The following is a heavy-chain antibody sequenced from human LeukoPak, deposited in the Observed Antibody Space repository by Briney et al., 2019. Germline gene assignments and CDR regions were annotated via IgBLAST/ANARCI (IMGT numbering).Heavy chain of an antibody. CDR2: IWYDGSNK. CDR3: ARYPRYCTNGVCYSGAFDY. CDR1: GFTFSSYG. V-gene: IGHV3-33*01. Sequence: GGSLRLSCAASGFTFSSYGMHWVRQAPGKGLEWVAVIWYDGSNKYYADSVKGRFTISRDNSKNTRYLQMNSLRAEDTAVYYCARYPRYCTNGVCYSGAFDYWGQGTLVTVSS. J-gene: IGHJ4*02. D-gene: IGHD2-8*01.